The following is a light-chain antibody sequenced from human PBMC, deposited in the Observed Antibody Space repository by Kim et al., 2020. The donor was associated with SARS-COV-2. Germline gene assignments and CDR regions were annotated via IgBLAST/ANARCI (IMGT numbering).Light chain of an antibody. CDR2: DAS. J-gene: IGKJ2*01. Sequence: EVVLTQSPVTLSLSPGERATLSCRASQSISTYLAWYQQKPGQPPRLLIYDASHRATGIPARFSGSGSGTDFTLTISSLEPDDFALYYCQQRSNWPPPYTFGQGTKLEI. CDR1: QSISTY. CDR3: QQRSNWPPPYT. V-gene: IGKV3-11*01.